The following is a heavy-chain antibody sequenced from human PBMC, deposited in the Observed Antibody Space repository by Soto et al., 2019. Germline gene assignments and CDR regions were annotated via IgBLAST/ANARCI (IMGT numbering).Heavy chain of an antibody. J-gene: IGHJ6*02. V-gene: IGHV1-69*13. D-gene: IGHD6-19*01. CDR2: IIPIFGTA. Sequence: SVKVSCKASGGTSSSYAISWVRQAPGQGLEWMGGIIPIFGTANYAQKFQGRVTITADESTSTAYMELSSLRSEDTAVYYCARAYSSGPYGMDVWGQGTTVTVSS. CDR3: ARAYSSGPYGMDV. CDR1: GGTSSSYA.